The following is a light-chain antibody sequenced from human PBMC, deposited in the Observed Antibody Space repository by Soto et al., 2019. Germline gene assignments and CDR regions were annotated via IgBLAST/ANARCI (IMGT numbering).Light chain of an antibody. Sequence: EIVLTQSPGTLSLSPGEKATLSCRASQSVRSHLAWYQQKRGQAPRLLIYGASTRITGIPDRFSGVGSGTDFTLTISILDPDDFAVYYCQHYDNSPRTFGQGTKVEIK. CDR1: QSVRSH. CDR3: QHYDNSPRT. V-gene: IGKV3-20*01. J-gene: IGKJ1*01. CDR2: GAS.